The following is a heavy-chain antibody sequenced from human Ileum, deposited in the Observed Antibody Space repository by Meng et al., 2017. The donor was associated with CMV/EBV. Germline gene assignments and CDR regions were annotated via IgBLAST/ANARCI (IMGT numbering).Heavy chain of an antibody. CDR1: YY. J-gene: IGHJ6*02. CDR3: ARERRYCSSTSCYGRRGRGMDV. V-gene: IGHV4-34*01. Sequence: YYWSWIRQPPGKGLEWIGEINHSGSTNYNPSLKSRVTISVDTSENQFSLKLSSVTAADTAVYYCARERRYCSSTSCYGRRGRGMDVWGQGTTVTVSS. D-gene: IGHD2-2*01. CDR2: INHSGST.